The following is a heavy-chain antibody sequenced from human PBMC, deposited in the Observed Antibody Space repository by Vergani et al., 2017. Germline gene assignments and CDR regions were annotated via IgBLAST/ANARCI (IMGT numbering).Heavy chain of an antibody. CDR2: IAPSDSYT. CDR3: ARQVAVAGKWWGPYYYYCMDV. CDR1: GYSFTSYW. Sequence: EVQLVQSGAEVKKPGESLRISCKGSGYSFTSYWISWVRQMPGKGLEWMGRIAPSDSYTNYSPSFQGHVTISADKSISTAYLQWSSLKASDTAMYYCARQVAVAGKWWGPYYYYCMDVWGQGTTVTVSS. J-gene: IGHJ6*02. V-gene: IGHV5-10-1*01. D-gene: IGHD6-19*01.